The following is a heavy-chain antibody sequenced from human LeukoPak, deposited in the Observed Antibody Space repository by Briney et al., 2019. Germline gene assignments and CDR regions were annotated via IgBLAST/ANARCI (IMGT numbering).Heavy chain of an antibody. D-gene: IGHD3-22*01. CDR3: ARSEGGYYDSSGPGGKFDP. CDR1: GYTFTSYG. J-gene: IGHJ5*02. Sequence: GASVKVSCKASGYTFTSYGISWVRQAPGQGLEWMGWISAYNGNTNYAQKLQGRVTMTTDTSTSTAYMELRSLRSDDTAVYYCARSEGGYYDSSGPGGKFDPWGQGTLVTVSS. V-gene: IGHV1-18*01. CDR2: ISAYNGNT.